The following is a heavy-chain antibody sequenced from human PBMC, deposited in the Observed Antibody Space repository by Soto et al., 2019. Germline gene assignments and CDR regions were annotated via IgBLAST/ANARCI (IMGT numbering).Heavy chain of an antibody. CDR1: GDSITRSGFY. D-gene: IGHD3-10*01. CDR3: ARVRGGDTHVFDF. Sequence: QLHLHESGPGLVKPSETLSLSCSVSGDSITRSGFYWAWIRRPPGKELEWIGSMYHTGSTYYKPSLESRLTMSVDTSKSQLSLRLTSMTAADAGVYFCARVRGGDTHVFDFWGQGDRVTVAS. V-gene: IGHV4-39*01. J-gene: IGHJ4*02. CDR2: MYHTGST.